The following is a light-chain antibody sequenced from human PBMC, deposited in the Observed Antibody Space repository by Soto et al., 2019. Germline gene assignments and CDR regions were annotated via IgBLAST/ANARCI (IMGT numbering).Light chain of an antibody. CDR1: SSNIGSNT. CDR2: SNN. CDR3: AAWDDSLNGVV. Sequence: QSVLTQPPSASGTPGQRVTISCSGSSSNIGSNTVNWYQQLPGTAPKLLIYSNNQRPSGVPDRFSGSKSGTSAYLAISGLQSEDEADYYCAAWDDSLNGVVFGGGTKVTGL. J-gene: IGLJ2*01. V-gene: IGLV1-44*01.